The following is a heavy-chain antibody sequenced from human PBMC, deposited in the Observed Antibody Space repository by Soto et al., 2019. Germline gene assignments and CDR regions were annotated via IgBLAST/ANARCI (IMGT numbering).Heavy chain of an antibody. CDR3: ARPRHSSWWGWFDP. CDR2: IYYSGST. D-gene: IGHD2-8*02. V-gene: IGHV4-39*01. Sequence: QLQLQESGPGLVKPSETLSLTCTVSGGSISSSSYYWGWIRQPPGKGLEWIGSIYYSGSTYYNPSLKSRVTISVDTSNNQFSLKLSSVTAADTAVYYCARPRHSSWWGWFDPWGQGTLVTVSS. CDR1: GGSISSSSYY. J-gene: IGHJ5*02.